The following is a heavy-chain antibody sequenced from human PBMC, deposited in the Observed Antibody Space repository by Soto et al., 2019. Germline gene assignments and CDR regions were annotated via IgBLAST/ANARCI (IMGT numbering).Heavy chain of an antibody. D-gene: IGHD6-13*01. CDR2: ISNDGSDK. CDR1: GFTFNNYG. CDR3: AKDQGIAASHGID. J-gene: IGHJ3*01. Sequence: QVQLVESGGGVVQPGRSLRLSCAASGFTFNNYGMHWVRQAPGKGLEWVAVISNDGSDKYYADSVKGRFTISRDNSKNTVYLQMNGLRAEDTAVYYCAKDQGIAASHGIDWGQGTMVTVSS. V-gene: IGHV3-30*18.